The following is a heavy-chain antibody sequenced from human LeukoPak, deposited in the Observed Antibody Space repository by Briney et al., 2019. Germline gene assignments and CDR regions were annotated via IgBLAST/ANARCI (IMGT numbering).Heavy chain of an antibody. CDR1: GDSISSYY. V-gene: IGHV4-59*01. CDR2: IFHSGST. J-gene: IGHJ3*02. CDR3: ARQLGFCSGVTCYWGAFDI. D-gene: IGHD2-15*01. Sequence: SETLSLTSTISGDSISSYYWSWIRQPPGKGLEWIAYIFHSGSTNYNPSLKSRVTISVDASKNQFSLKLSSVTAADTAVYYCARQLGFCSGVTCYWGAFDIWGQGTMVTVSS.